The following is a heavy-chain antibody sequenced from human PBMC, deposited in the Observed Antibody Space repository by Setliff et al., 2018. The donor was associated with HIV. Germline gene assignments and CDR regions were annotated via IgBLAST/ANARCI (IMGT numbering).Heavy chain of an antibody. V-gene: IGHV1-18*01. Sequence: ASVKVSCKASGYTFTNFGISWVRQAPGQGLEWVGWISGYNGNTNYAQKFQGRVTMTTDTSTNTAYMELRSLRSDDTAVYYCARGFEFDNSDSSGFYYNWGQGTLVTVSS. CDR3: ARGFEFDNSDSSGFYYN. CDR1: GYTFTNFG. J-gene: IGHJ4*02. CDR2: ISGYNGNT. D-gene: IGHD3-22*01.